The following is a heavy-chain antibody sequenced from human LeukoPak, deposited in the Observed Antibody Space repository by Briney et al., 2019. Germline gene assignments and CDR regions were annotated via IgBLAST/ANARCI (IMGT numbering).Heavy chain of an antibody. CDR1: GFTVSSND. V-gene: IGHV3-53*01. J-gene: IGHJ4*02. D-gene: IGHD6-19*01. CDR3: AGRSVAGTPYYFDY. CDR2: IYSGGST. Sequence: GGSLRLSCAASGFTVSSNDMSWVRQAPGKGLECISVIYSGGSTYYADSVKGRFTISRDNSKNTLYLQMNSLRAEDTAVYYCAGRSVAGTPYYFDYWGQGTLVTVSS.